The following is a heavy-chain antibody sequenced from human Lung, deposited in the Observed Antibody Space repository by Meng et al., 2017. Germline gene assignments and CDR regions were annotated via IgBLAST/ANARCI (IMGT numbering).Heavy chain of an antibody. V-gene: IGHV1-18*01. Sequence: QVQLVQSGDEVNKPRASVKVSCNVSGYTFTSYGISWVRQAPGQGLEWMGWISGYNGNTNYAQKFQGRVTMTTDTSTSTAYMELRSLRSDDTAVYYCARDRYCSTTSCTGWFDPWGQGTLVTVSS. CDR1: GYTFTSYG. CDR3: ARDRYCSTTSCTGWFDP. D-gene: IGHD2-2*01. CDR2: ISGYNGNT. J-gene: IGHJ5*02.